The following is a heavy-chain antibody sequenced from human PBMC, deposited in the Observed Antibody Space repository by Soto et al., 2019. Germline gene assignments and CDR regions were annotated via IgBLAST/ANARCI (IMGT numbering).Heavy chain of an antibody. CDR2: IYYRGST. V-gene: IGHV4-59*01. CDR3: ARAGDGYVADAFDV. D-gene: IGHD5-12*01. J-gene: IGHJ3*01. CDR1: GGSISSYY. Sequence: QVQLQESGPGLVKPSETLSLTCTVSGGSISSYYWSWIRQPPRKGLEWIGYIYYRGSTNYNPSLKSRVTISVDTSKNQFSLKLSSVTAADTAVYYCARAGDGYVADAFDVWGQGTMVTVSS.